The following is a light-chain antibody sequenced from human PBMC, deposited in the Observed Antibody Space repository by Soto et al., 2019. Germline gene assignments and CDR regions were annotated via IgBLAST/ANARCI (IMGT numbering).Light chain of an antibody. CDR3: SSYTSGSTYV. CDR2: EVS. Sequence: QSVLTQPASVSGSPGQSITLSCTGTRSDVGGYRYVSWYQQHPGKAPKLMIYEVSNRPSGVYTRFSGSKSGNTASLTISGLQAEDVADYYCSSYTSGSTYVLGTGTKGIV. J-gene: IGLJ1*01. V-gene: IGLV2-14*01. CDR1: RSDVGGYRY.